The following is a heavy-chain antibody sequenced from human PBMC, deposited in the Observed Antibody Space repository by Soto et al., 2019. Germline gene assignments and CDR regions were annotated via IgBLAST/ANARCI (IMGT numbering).Heavy chain of an antibody. CDR2: MNPNSGNT. J-gene: IGHJ5*02. CDR3: ARDRTRGFDP. V-gene: IGHV1-8*01. Sequence: QVQLVQSGAEVKKPGASVKVSCTASGYTFTSYNINWLRQATGQGLEWMGWMNPNSGNTAYAQKFLGRVTMTRNTSISTAYMELSSLRSEDTAVYYCARDRTRGFDPGGQGTLVTVSS. CDR1: GYTFTSYN.